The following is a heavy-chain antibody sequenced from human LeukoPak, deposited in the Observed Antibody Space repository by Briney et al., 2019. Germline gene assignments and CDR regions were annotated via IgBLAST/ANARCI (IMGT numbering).Heavy chain of an antibody. CDR1: GDSVSSNSAA. CDR3: ARSTGPIDY. Sequence: SQTLSLTCAISGDSVSSNSAAWNWIRQSPSRGLEWLGRTYYRSKWSTYYAVSVKSRISINRDTSKNQISLQLNSVTPEDTAVYYCARSTGPIDYWGQGTLVTVSS. V-gene: IGHV6-1*01. J-gene: IGHJ4*02. D-gene: IGHD1-1*01. CDR2: TYYRSKWST.